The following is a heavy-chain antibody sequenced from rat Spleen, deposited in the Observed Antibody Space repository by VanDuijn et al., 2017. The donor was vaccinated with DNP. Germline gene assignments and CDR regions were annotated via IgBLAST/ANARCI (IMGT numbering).Heavy chain of an antibody. CDR3: ATNNYFDY. V-gene: IGHV3-3*01. Sequence: EVQLQESGPGLVESSQSLSLTCSVTGYSITRNYRWNWIRKFPGNELEWMGYINNAGSTNYNPSLKSRFSITRDTSKNQFFLQVNSVRNEDTATYYCATNNYFDYWGQGVMVTVSS. CDR2: INNAGST. J-gene: IGHJ2*01. CDR1: GYSITRNYR. D-gene: IGHD1-10*01.